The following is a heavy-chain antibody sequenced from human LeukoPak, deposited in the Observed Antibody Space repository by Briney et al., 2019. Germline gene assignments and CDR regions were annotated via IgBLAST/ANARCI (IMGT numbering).Heavy chain of an antibody. D-gene: IGHD3-3*01. CDR2: INTNTGNP. V-gene: IGHV7-4-1*02. J-gene: IGHJ4*02. Sequence: GASVKVSCKVSGYTLTELSMHWVRQAPGQGLEWMGWINTNTGNPTYAQGFTGRFVFSLDTSVSTAYLQISSLKAEDTAVYYCARTIGYYDFWSGYLEWGQGTLVTVSS. CDR1: GYTLTELS. CDR3: ARTIGYYDFWSGYLE.